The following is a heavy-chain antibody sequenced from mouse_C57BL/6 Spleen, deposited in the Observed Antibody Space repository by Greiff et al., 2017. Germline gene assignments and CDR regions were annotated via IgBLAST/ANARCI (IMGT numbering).Heavy chain of an antibody. D-gene: IGHD2-4*01. CDR2: IHPNSGST. J-gene: IGHJ3*01. CDR3: AKSYDYAWFAY. V-gene: IGHV1-64*01. Sequence: VQLQLSGAELVKPGASVKLSCKASGYTFTSYWMHWVKQRPGQGLEWIGMIHPNSGSTNYNEKFKSKATLTVDKSSSTAYMQLSSLTSEDSAVYYCAKSYDYAWFAYWGQGTLVTVSA. CDR1: GYTFTSYW.